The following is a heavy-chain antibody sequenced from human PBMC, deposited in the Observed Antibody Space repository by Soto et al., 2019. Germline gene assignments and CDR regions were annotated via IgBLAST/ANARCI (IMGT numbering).Heavy chain of an antibody. CDR2: LYYSGTT. D-gene: IGHD1-26*01. J-gene: IGHJ4*02. CDR3: ATASKAGGLYFDY. V-gene: IGHV4-59*01. CDR1: GDSISNYY. Sequence: SETLSLTCTVSGDSISNYYWTWIRQPPGKGLEWIGYLYYSGTTNYNASLKSRVTISADTSNNQLSLKVTSVTAADTAVYYCATASKAGGLYFDYWGQGTLVTVS.